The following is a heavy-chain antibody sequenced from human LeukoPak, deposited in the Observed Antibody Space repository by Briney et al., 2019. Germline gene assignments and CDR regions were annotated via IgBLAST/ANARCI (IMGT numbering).Heavy chain of an antibody. Sequence: PGGSLRLSCAASGFTFSSYWMSWVRQAPGKGLEWVANIKQDGSEKYYVDSVKGRFTISRDNAKNSLHLHMSSLRAEDTAVYYCATPPLVTWFDPWGQGTLVTVS. CDR2: IKQDGSEK. D-gene: IGHD4-23*01. CDR1: GFTFSSYW. CDR3: ATPPLVTWFDP. J-gene: IGHJ5*02. V-gene: IGHV3-7*01.